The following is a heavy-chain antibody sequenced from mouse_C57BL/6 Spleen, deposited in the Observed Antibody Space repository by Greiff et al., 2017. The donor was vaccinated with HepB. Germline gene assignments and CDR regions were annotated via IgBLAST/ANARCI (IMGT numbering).Heavy chain of an antibody. CDR1: GYTFTSYW. CDR3: ARRGDSSGAWCAY. CDR2: IDPSDSET. Sequence: VQLQQPGAELVRPGSSVKLSCKASGYTFTSYWMHWVKQRPIQGLEWIGNIDPSDSETHYNQKFKDKATLTVDKSSSTAYMQLSSLTSEDSAVYYCARRGDSSGAWCAYWGQGTLVTVSA. D-gene: IGHD3-2*02. V-gene: IGHV1-52*01. J-gene: IGHJ3*01.